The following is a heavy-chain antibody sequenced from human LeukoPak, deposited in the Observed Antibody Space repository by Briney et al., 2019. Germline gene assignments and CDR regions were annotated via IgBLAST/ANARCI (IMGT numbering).Heavy chain of an antibody. CDR1: GGSISSSSYY. J-gene: IGHJ4*02. V-gene: IGHV4-39*07. CDR3: ARAPWGYRSGSYSLYNFDY. Sequence: PSETLSLTCTVSGGSISSSSYYWGWIRQPPGKGLEWIGSIYYSGSTYYNPSLKSRVTISVDTSKNQFSLKLSSVTAADTAVYYCARAPWGYRSGSYSLYNFDYWGQGTLVTVSS. CDR2: IYYSGST. D-gene: IGHD3-10*01.